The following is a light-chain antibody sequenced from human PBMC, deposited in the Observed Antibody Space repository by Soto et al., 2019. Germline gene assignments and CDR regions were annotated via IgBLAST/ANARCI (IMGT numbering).Light chain of an antibody. CDR3: QQRSNWPPSLT. J-gene: IGKJ4*01. CDR1: QSVRSY. Sequence: EIVLTQSPATLSLSPGERATLSCRASQSVRSYLAWYQQKPGQAPRLLIYDASNRATGIPARFSGSGSGTEFTLTISSLEPEDFAVYYCQQRSNWPPSLTFGGGTKVEIK. V-gene: IGKV3-11*01. CDR2: DAS.